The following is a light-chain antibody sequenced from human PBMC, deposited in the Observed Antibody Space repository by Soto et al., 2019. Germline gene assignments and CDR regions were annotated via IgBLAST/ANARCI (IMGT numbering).Light chain of an antibody. Sequence: SAGKSVAKGNRASQGISSYLAWYQQKPGKAPKLLIYAASTLQSGVPSRFSDSGSGPSRHSTFTSLPSERFLTRSFRQSYRYPRTFPQGTKVDIK. CDR3: RQSYRYPRT. V-gene: IGKV1-8*01. J-gene: IGKJ1*01. CDR2: AAS. CDR1: QGISSY.